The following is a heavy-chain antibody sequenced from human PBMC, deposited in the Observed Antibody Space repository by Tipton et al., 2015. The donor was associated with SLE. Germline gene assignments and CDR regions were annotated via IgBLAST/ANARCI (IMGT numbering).Heavy chain of an antibody. J-gene: IGHJ6*03. V-gene: IGHV3-21*01. D-gene: IGHD4-11*01. CDR2: ISSSSSYI. CDR1: EFPFSSSS. Sequence: SLRLSCAASEFPFSSSSMNWVRQAPGKGLEWVSSISSSSSYIYYADSVKGRFTISRDNAKNSLYLQMNSLRAEDTAVYYCARDDYSIAYYYYMDVWGKGTTVTVSS. CDR3: ARDDYSIAYYYYMDV.